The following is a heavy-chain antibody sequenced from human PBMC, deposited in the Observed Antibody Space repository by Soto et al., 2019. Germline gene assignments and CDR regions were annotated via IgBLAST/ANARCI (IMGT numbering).Heavy chain of an antibody. J-gene: IGHJ3*02. Sequence: EVQLVESGGGLVQPGGSLRLSCAPSGFSVSGNYMSWVRQAPGKGLEWVSVIYSDGRTFYADSVKDRFTISRDNSKNTLFLQMNSLRAEDTAVYYCTRDPTTTVTTYAFDIWGQGTMGTVSS. D-gene: IGHD4-17*01. CDR1: GFSVSGNY. CDR2: IYSDGRT. V-gene: IGHV3-66*01. CDR3: TRDPTTTVTTYAFDI.